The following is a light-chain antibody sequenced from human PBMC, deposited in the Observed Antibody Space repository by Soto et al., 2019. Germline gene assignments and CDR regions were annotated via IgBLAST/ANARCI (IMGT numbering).Light chain of an antibody. V-gene: IGKV3-11*01. CDR1: QTVSSY. Sequence: EIVLTQSPATLSLSPGEKATLSCGASQTVSSYLAWCQQKPGQAPRLLVYDASDRATGIPARFSGSGSGTDFTLTISSLEPEDFAVYYCQQRRTFGQGTRLEIK. J-gene: IGKJ5*01. CDR2: DAS. CDR3: QQRRT.